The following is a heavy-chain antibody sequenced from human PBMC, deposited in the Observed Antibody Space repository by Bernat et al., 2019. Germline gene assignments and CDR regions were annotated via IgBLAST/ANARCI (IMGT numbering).Heavy chain of an antibody. CDR3: TGYGGNSV. V-gene: IGHV3-66*01. Sequence: EVQVVGSGGVLVQPGGSLSLSCAASGFTVRKNHMSWVRQAPGKGLDFISVIENHGSTFYADSVRGRFTISRDNSKNTLYLQMNNLRAADTAMYYCTGYGGNSVWGQGTLVTVSS. CDR1: GFTVRKNH. J-gene: IGHJ4*02. D-gene: IGHD2-15*01. CDR2: IENHGST.